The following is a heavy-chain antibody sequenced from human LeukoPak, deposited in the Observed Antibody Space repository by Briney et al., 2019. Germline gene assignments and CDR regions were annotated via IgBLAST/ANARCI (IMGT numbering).Heavy chain of an antibody. Sequence: GRSLRLSCAASGFTFSSYGMHWVRRAPGKGLEWVAVISYDGSNKYYADSVKGRFTISRDNSKNTLYLQMDSLRAEDTAVYYCAKEHAAAGTFDYWGQGTLVTVSS. D-gene: IGHD6-13*01. CDR1: GFTFSSYG. V-gene: IGHV3-30*18. CDR3: AKEHAAAGTFDY. CDR2: ISYDGSNK. J-gene: IGHJ4*02.